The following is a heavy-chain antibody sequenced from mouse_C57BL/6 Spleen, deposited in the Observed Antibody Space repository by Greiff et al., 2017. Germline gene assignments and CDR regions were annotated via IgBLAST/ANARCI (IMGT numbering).Heavy chain of an antibody. J-gene: IGHJ2*01. Sequence: VQLQQPGAELVKPGASVKLSCKASGYTFTSYWMQWVKQRPGQGLEWIGEIDPSDSYTNYNQKFKGKATLTVDTSSSTAYMQLSSLTSEDSAVYYCARSGAYYSNYDYFDYWGQGTTLTVSS. CDR1: GYTFTSYW. D-gene: IGHD2-5*01. V-gene: IGHV1-50*01. CDR2: IDPSDSYT. CDR3: ARSGAYYSNYDYFDY.